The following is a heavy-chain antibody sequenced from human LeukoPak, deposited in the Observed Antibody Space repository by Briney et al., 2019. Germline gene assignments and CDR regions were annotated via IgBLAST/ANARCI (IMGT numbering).Heavy chain of an antibody. CDR1: GFTFSSYS. J-gene: IGHJ4*02. Sequence: GGSLRLSCAASGFTFSSYSMNWVRQAPGKGLEWVSYISSSSSTIYYADSVKGRFTISRDNAKNSLYLQMNSLRAEDTAVYYCARVYGSGSYTAILDYWGQGTLVTVSS. CDR3: ARVYGSGSYTAILDY. CDR2: ISSSSSTI. V-gene: IGHV3-48*04. D-gene: IGHD3-10*01.